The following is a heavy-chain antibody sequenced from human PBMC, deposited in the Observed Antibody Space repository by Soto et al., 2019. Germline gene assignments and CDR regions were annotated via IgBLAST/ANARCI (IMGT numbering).Heavy chain of an antibody. CDR1: GGTLSSFT. V-gene: IGHV1-69*01. J-gene: IGHJ4*02. CDR2: ITPIFATA. CDR3: ARWRGTVTTPGFMGPLDY. D-gene: IGHD3-3*01. Sequence: QVQLVQSGAQLKKPGSSVKVSCKASGGTLSSFTISWVRQAPGQGPEWMGGITPIFATANYAQKFQGRVTITADESTNTGYMELSSLRSEDTAVYYCARWRGTVTTPGFMGPLDYWGQGTLVSVSS.